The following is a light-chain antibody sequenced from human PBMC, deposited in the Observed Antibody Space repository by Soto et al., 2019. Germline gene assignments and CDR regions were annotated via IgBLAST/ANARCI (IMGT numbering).Light chain of an antibody. CDR3: QVWDSSSDHVV. V-gene: IGLV3-21*04. Sequence: SYELTQPPSVSVAPGNTARITCGGNNIGSKSVHWYQQKPGQAPVLVIYYDSDRPSGIPERFSGSNSGNTATLTISRVEAGDEADYYGQVWDSSSDHVVFGGGTKGTVL. CDR1: NIGSKS. J-gene: IGLJ2*01. CDR2: YDS.